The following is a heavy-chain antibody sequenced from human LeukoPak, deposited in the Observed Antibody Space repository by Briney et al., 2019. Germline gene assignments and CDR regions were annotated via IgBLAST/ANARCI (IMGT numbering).Heavy chain of an antibody. D-gene: IGHD3-22*01. CDR3: AKGSYYDSSGSFYFDY. V-gene: IGHV3-23*01. CDR2: ISGSGDNT. Sequence: GGSLRLSCAASGFTFSAYWMTWVRQTPGKGLEWVSGISGSGDNTYYADSVKGRFTISRDNSKNTLYVQVNSLGTEDTAAYYCAKGSYYDSSGSFYFDYWGQGTLVTVSS. CDR1: GFTFSAYW. J-gene: IGHJ4*02.